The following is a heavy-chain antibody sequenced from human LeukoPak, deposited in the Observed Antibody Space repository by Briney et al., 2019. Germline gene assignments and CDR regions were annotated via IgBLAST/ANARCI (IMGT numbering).Heavy chain of an antibody. CDR1: GGTFSSYA. V-gene: IGHV1-69*05. J-gene: IGHJ6*03. CDR2: IIPIFGTA. D-gene: IGHD3-10*01. Sequence: SVKVSCKASGGTFSSYAISWVRQAPGQGLEWMGGIIPIFGTANYAQKFQGRVTITTDESTSTAYMELSSLRSEDKAVYYCARGSPGLGYYYYMDVWGKGTTVTVSS. CDR3: ARGSPGLGYYYYMDV.